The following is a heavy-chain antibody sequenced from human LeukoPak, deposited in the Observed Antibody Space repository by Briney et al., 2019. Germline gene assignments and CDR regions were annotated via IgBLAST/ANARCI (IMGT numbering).Heavy chain of an antibody. V-gene: IGHV4-39*07. CDR3: ARITGSGRNDAFDI. D-gene: IGHD2-15*01. Sequence: YPSETLSPTCTVSGGSITSSSYYWGWIRQPPGKGLQWMGSFYYSGSTYYNPSLKSRVTISVDTSKNQFSLKLSSVTAADTAVYYCARITGSGRNDAFDIWGQGTMVTVSS. CDR2: FYYSGST. J-gene: IGHJ3*02. CDR1: GGSITSSSYY.